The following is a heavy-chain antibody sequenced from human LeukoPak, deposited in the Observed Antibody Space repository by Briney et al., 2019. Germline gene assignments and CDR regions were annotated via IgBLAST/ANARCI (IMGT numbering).Heavy chain of an antibody. CDR3: ARGGGLDV. CDR2: ISYDGSNK. Sequence: GSLRLSCAASGFTFSSYDMHWVRQAPGKGLEWVAVISYDGSNKYYADSVKGRFTISRDNAKNSLYLQMSNLRAEDTAVYFCARGGGLDVWGQGATVTVSS. CDR1: GFTFSSYD. D-gene: IGHD3-16*01. J-gene: IGHJ6*02. V-gene: IGHV3-30-3*01.